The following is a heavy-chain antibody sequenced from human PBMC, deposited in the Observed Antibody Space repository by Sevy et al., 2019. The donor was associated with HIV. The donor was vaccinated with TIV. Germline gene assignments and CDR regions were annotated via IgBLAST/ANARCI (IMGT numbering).Heavy chain of an antibody. CDR2: MSNTGSTI. J-gene: IGHJ4*02. D-gene: IGHD5-12*01. CDR3: ASQRGGYERLCYFDY. Sequence: GGSLRLSCAASGFSFSIYSMNWVRQAPGRGLEWVSYMSNTGSTIHYADSVKGRFTISRDNAKNSLYLQMNSLRAEDTAVYYCASQRGGYERLCYFDYWGQGTLVTVSS. V-gene: IGHV3-48*01. CDR1: GFSFSIYS.